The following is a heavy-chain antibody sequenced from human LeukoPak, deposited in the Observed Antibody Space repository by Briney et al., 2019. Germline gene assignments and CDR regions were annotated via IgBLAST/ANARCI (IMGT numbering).Heavy chain of an antibody. CDR2: IRHDGNNK. CDR3: AKDCGTNCLVHY. Sequence: GGSLRLSCAASGFSFSSYGMQWVRQAPGKGLEWVAFIRHDGNNKYYVDSVKGRFTISRDNSKNTMYLQMNSLRPEDTAVYYCAKDCGTNCLVHYWGQGILVSVSS. J-gene: IGHJ4*02. V-gene: IGHV3-30*02. D-gene: IGHD2-21*01. CDR1: GFSFSSYG.